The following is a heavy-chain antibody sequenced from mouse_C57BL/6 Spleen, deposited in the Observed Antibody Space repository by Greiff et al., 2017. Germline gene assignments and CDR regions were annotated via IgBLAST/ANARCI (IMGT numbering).Heavy chain of an antibody. CDR1: GYTFTSYW. CDR3: AREVYRNSFMDY. V-gene: IGHV1-61*01. J-gene: IGHJ4*01. D-gene: IGHD2-14*01. Sequence: QVQLQQPGAELVRPGSSVKLSCKASGYTFTSYWMDWVKQRPGQGLEWIGNIYPSDSETHYNQKFKDKATLTVDKSSSTSYMQLSSLTSEDSAVYYCAREVYRNSFMDYWGQGTAVTVSS. CDR2: IYPSDSET.